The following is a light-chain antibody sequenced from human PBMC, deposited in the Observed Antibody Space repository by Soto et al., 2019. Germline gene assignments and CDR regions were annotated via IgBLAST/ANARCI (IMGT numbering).Light chain of an antibody. CDR3: QSYDNSLSGSYV. Sequence: QSVLTQPPSVSGAPGQRVTISCTGSTSNIGAGYDVHWYQQLPGTAPKLLIYGSANRPSGVPDRFSGYKSGTSASLAITGLQAEDEADYDCQSYDNSLSGSYVFGTGTKVTVL. V-gene: IGLV1-40*01. CDR1: TSNIGAGYD. J-gene: IGLJ1*01. CDR2: GSA.